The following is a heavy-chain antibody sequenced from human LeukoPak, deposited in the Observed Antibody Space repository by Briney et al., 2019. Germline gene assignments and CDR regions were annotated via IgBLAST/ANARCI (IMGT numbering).Heavy chain of an antibody. CDR3: ARYLPAAMSLFDY. CDR1: GFTFSDYY. V-gene: IGHV3-11*03. J-gene: IGHJ4*02. Sequence: PGGSLRLSCAASGFTFSDYYMSWIRQAPGKGLEWVSYISSSSSYTNYADSVKGRFTISRDNAKNSLYLQMNSLRAEDTAVYYCARYLPAAMSLFDYRGQGTLVTVSS. CDR2: ISSSSSYT. D-gene: IGHD2-2*01.